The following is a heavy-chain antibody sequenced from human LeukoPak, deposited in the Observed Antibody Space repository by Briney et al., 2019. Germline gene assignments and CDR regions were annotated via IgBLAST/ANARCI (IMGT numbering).Heavy chain of an antibody. CDR3: ARSNYGAYDY. CDR1: GFSFSSNW. D-gene: IGHD4-17*01. CDR2: VKQDGSDR. Sequence: GGSLRLSCAAPGFSFSSNWMNWVRQAPGKGLEWVASVKQDGSDRYYVDSVKGRFTISRDNAKNSLYLQMNSLRAEDTSMYYCARSNYGAYDYWGQGTLVTVSS. V-gene: IGHV3-7*01. J-gene: IGHJ4*02.